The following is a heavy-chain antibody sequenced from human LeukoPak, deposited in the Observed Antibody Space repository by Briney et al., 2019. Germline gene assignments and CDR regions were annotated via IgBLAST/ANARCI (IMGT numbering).Heavy chain of an antibody. V-gene: IGHV3-7*01. D-gene: IGHD2-2*01. Sequence: GGSLRLSCAASGFTFSSYWMSWVRQAPGKGLEWVANIRQDGSEKYYVDSVKGQFTISRDNAKNSLHLQMTSLRAEDTAVYYCARENRSTSCCFDYWGQGTLVTVSS. CDR1: GFTFSSYW. CDR2: IRQDGSEK. CDR3: ARENRSTSCCFDY. J-gene: IGHJ4*02.